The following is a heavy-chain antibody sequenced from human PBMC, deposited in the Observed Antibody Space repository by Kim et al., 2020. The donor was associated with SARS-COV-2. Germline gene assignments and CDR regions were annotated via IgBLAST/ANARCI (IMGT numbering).Heavy chain of an antibody. D-gene: IGHD4-4*01. CDR1: GYTFTSYA. Sequence: ASVKVSCKASGYTFTSYAMNWVRQAPGQGLEWMGWINTNTGNPTYAQGFTGRFVFSLDTSASTAYLQLSSLKAEDTAVYYCARGVTGWVTFYYYGMDVWGQGLPVTVSS. CDR2: INTNTGNP. V-gene: IGHV7-4-1*02. J-gene: IGHJ6*02. CDR3: ARGVTGWVTFYYYGMDV.